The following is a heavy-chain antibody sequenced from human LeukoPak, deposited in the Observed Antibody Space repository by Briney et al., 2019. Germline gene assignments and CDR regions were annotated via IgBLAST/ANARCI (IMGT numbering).Heavy chain of an antibody. Sequence: GGSLRLSCAASGFTFSSYAMSWVRQAPGKGLEWVSAISGSGGSTYYADSVKGRFTISRDNSKNTLYLQMNSLRSEDTAVYYCARELAGASSGWSPLGEYYFDYWGQGTLVTVSS. D-gene: IGHD6-19*01. J-gene: IGHJ4*02. V-gene: IGHV3-23*01. CDR3: ARELAGASSGWSPLGEYYFDY. CDR1: GFTFSSYA. CDR2: ISGSGGST.